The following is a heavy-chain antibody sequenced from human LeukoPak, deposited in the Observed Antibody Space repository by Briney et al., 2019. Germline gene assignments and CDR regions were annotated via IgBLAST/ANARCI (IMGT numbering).Heavy chain of an antibody. CDR1: GGSFSGYY. J-gene: IGHJ5*02. V-gene: IGHV4-34*01. Sequence: SETLSLTCAVYGGSFSGYYWSWIRQPPGKGLEWIGEINHSGSTNYNPSLKSRVTISVDTSKNQFSLKLSSVTAADTAVYYCARADGWYANWFDPWGQGTLVTVSS. D-gene: IGHD6-19*01. CDR3: ARADGWYANWFDP. CDR2: INHSGST.